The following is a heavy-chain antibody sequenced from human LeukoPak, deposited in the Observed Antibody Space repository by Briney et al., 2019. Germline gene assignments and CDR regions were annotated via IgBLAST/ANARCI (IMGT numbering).Heavy chain of an antibody. D-gene: IGHD3-10*01. Sequence: PGGSLRLSCAASGFTFSSHAMSWVRQAPGKGLEWVSAISGSGGSTYYADSVKGRFTISRDNSKNTLYLQMNSLRAEDTAVYYCAKDSGSGSYYIGGAFDIWGQGTMVTVSS. J-gene: IGHJ3*02. V-gene: IGHV3-23*01. CDR2: ISGSGGST. CDR3: AKDSGSGSYYIGGAFDI. CDR1: GFTFSSHA.